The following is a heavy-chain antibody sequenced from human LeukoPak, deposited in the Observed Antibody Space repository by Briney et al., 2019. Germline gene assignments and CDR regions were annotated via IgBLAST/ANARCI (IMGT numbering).Heavy chain of an antibody. CDR3: ASTGIEAAEY. J-gene: IGHJ4*02. V-gene: IGHV4-31*03. CDR1: GGSISSGGYY. D-gene: IGHD6-13*01. Sequence: SETLSLTCTVSGGSISSGGYYWSWIRQHPGKGLEWIGYIYYSGSTYYNPSLKSRVTISVDTSKNQFSLKLSSVTAADTAVYYCASTGIEAAEYWGQGTLVTVSS. CDR2: IYYSGST.